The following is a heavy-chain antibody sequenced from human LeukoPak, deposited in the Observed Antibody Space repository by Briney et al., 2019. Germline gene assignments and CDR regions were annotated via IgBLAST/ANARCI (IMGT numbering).Heavy chain of an antibody. D-gene: IGHD1-26*01. Sequence: ASVKVSCKASGYTFTGYYMHWVRQAPGQGLEWMGWISAYNGNTNYAQKLQGRVTMTTDTSTSTAYMELRSLRSDDTAVYYCAREWDGSGSYFGLDYWGQGTLVTVSS. CDR2: ISAYNGNT. CDR3: AREWDGSGSYFGLDY. V-gene: IGHV1-18*04. J-gene: IGHJ4*02. CDR1: GYTFTGYY.